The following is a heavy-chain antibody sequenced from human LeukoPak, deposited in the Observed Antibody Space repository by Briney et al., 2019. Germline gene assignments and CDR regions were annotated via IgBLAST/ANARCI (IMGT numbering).Heavy chain of an antibody. Sequence: GGSLRLSCAASGFTFSSYSMNWVRQAPGKGLEWVSSITSNTRYIFYADSVKGRFTISRDNSKNTLYLQMNSLRAEDTAVYYCARGLSGYHNTGGQGTLVTVSS. CDR2: ITSNTRYI. CDR1: GFTFSSYS. V-gene: IGHV3-21*01. CDR3: ARGLSGYHNT. J-gene: IGHJ4*02. D-gene: IGHD5-12*01.